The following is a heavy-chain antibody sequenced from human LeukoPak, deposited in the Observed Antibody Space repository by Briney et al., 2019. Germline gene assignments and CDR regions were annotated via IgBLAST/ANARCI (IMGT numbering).Heavy chain of an antibody. CDR3: ARRYCSSTSCYTRGHNWFDP. CDR1: GGTFSSYA. D-gene: IGHD2-2*02. J-gene: IGHJ5*02. Sequence: SVKVSCKASGGTFSSYAISWVRQAPGQGLEWMGGIIPIFGTANYAQKFQGRVTITTDESTSTAYMELSSLRSEDTAVYYCARRYCSSTSCYTRGHNWFDPWGQGTLVTVSS. CDR2: IIPIFGTA. V-gene: IGHV1-69*05.